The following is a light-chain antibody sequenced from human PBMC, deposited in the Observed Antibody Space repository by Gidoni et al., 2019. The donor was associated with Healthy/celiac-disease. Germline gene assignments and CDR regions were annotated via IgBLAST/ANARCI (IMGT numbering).Light chain of an antibody. CDR3: SSYTSSSTKV. J-gene: IGLJ1*01. V-gene: IGLV2-14*03. CDR2: DVS. Sequence: QSALNQPASVSGSHGPSITISCTGTSSDVGGYNYVSWYQQHPGKAPNLMIYDVSNRPSVVSNRFSGSKSGNTASLTISGLQAEDEADYYCSSYTSSSTKVFGTGTKVTVL. CDR1: SSDVGGYNY.